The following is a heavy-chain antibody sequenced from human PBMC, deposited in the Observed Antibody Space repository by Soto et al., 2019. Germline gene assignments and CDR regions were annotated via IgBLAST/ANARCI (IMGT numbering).Heavy chain of an antibody. J-gene: IGHJ6*03. V-gene: IGHV1-8*01. CDR2: MNPNSGNT. D-gene: IGHD2-2*01. CDR3: ARVFSTSAHYYYYYMDV. CDR1: GYTFTSYD. Sequence: VASVKVSCKASGYTFTSYDINWVRQATGQGLEWMGWMNPNSGNTGYAQKFQGRVTMTRNTSISTAYMELSSLRSEDTAVYYCARVFSTSAHYYYYYMDVWGKGTTVTVSS.